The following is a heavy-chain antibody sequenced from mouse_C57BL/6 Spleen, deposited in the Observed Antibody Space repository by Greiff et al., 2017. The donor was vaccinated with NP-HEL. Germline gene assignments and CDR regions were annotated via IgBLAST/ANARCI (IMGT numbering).Heavy chain of an antibody. Sequence: QVQLQQPGAELVKPGASVKMSCKASGYTFTSYWITWVKQRPGQGLEWIGDIYPGSGSTNYNEKFKSKATLTVDTSSSTAYMQLSSLTSGDSAVYYCARTVYDGYYGAMDYWGQGTSVTVSS. CDR1: GYTFTSYW. V-gene: IGHV1-55*01. CDR2: IYPGSGST. J-gene: IGHJ4*01. CDR3: ARTVYDGYYGAMDY. D-gene: IGHD2-3*01.